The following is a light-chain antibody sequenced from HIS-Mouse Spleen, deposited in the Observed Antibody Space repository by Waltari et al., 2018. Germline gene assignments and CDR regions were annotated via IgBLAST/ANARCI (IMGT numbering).Light chain of an antibody. CDR2: EGS. Sequence: QSALTQPASVSGSPGQSITISCTGTSSDVGSYNLVSWYQQHPGKAPKLMIYEGSKRPSGVSKRFSGPKSGSTASLKISGLQAEDEAIYFCCSYAGSSTYWVFGGGTKLTVL. V-gene: IGLV2-23*01. J-gene: IGLJ3*02. CDR3: CSYAGSSTYWV. CDR1: SSDVGSYNL.